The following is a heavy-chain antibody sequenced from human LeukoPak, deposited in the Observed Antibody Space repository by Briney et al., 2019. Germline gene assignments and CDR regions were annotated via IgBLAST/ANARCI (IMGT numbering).Heavy chain of an antibody. Sequence: PGGSLRLSCAASGFTFSSYAMSWVRQAPGKGLEWVSYISSSSSTKYYADSVKGRFTISRDNAKSSLYLQMNSLRDEDTAVYFCARDPGHSSVGEPKHNDYWGQGTLVTVSS. CDR1: GFTFSSYA. D-gene: IGHD3-10*01. CDR2: ISSSSSTK. CDR3: ARDPGHSSVGEPKHNDY. V-gene: IGHV3-48*02. J-gene: IGHJ4*02.